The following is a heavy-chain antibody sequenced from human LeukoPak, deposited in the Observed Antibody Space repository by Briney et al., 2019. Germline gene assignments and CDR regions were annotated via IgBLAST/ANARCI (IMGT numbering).Heavy chain of an antibody. V-gene: IGHV3-48*03. CDR1: GFTFSSYE. CDR2: ISSSGSTI. J-gene: IGHJ6*02. D-gene: IGHD4-23*01. CDR3: AREGVGNLGYYYGMDV. Sequence: PGGSLRLSWAASGFTFSSYEMNWVRQAPEKGLEWVSYISSSGSTIYYADSVKGRFTISRDNAKNSLYLQMNSLRAEDTAVYYCAREGVGNLGYYYGMDVWGQGTTVTVSS.